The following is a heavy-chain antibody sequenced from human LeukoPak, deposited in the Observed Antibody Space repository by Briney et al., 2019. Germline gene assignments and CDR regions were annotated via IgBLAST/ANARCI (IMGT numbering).Heavy chain of an antibody. D-gene: IGHD4-11*01. CDR1: GFTFSSYA. V-gene: IGHV3-23*01. CDR3: AKDSYSTYYYYMDV. CDR2: ISGSGGST. Sequence: GRSLRLSCAASGFTFSSYAMSWVRQAPGKGLEWVSAISGSGGSTYYADSVKGRFTISRDNSKNTLYLQMNSLRAEDTAVYYCAKDSYSTYYYYMDVWGKGTTVTVSS. J-gene: IGHJ6*03.